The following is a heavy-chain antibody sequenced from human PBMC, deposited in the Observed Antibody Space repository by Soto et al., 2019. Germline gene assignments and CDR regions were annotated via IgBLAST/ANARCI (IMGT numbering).Heavy chain of an antibody. CDR1: GYTFTSYA. Sequence: ASVKVSCKASGYTFTSYAMHWVRQAPGQRLEWMGWINAGNGGTKYAQKFQGWVTMTRDTSISTAYMELSRLRSDDTAVYYCARNPKNYDILTGYYIDYYGMDVWGQGTTVTVSS. CDR2: INAGNGGT. V-gene: IGHV1-3*01. J-gene: IGHJ6*02. D-gene: IGHD3-9*01. CDR3: ARNPKNYDILTGYYIDYYGMDV.